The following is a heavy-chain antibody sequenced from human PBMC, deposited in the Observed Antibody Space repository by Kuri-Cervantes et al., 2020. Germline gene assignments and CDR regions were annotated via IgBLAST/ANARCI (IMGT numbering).Heavy chain of an antibody. Sequence: GESLKTSCVVPELSLSTHWMSWVRQAPGKGLEWVASIKQDGSEENYVDYLKGRFSNSRDKAKKSLYLQMDSLRVEDTAVYYCARVRGESSLFRAFDMWGQGTRVTVSS. CDR2: IKQDGSEE. CDR1: ELSLSTHW. V-gene: IGHV3-7*01. D-gene: IGHD3-16*02. CDR3: ARVRGESSLFRAFDM. J-gene: IGHJ3*02.